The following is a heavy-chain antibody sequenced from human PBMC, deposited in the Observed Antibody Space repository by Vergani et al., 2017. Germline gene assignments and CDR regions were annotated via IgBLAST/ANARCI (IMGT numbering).Heavy chain of an antibody. CDR1: GFTFSDYY. CDR3: ARDAGRLVPEYFQH. CDR2: ISSSGSTI. Sequence: QVQLVESGGGVVQPGGSLRLSCAASGFTFSDYYMSWIRQAPGKGLEWVSYISSSGSTIYYADSVKGRFTISRDNSKNTLYLQMNSLRAEDTAVYYCARDAGRLVPEYFQHWGQGTLVTVSS. D-gene: IGHD6-19*01. V-gene: IGHV3-11*04. J-gene: IGHJ1*01.